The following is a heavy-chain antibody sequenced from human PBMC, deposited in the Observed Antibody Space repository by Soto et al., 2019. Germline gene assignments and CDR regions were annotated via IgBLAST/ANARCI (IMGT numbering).Heavy chain of an antibody. Sequence: EVLLVQSGPEMKKPGESLKISCESSGYTFANYWIGWVRQVPGKGLEWVAIIYPSDSRTIYSPSFQGQVTISADKSISTAYLQWTSLKASDTAIYYCSKFQYSTSVRYLQHWGQGTPVIVSS. J-gene: IGHJ1*01. CDR3: SKFQYSTSVRYLQH. D-gene: IGHD6-6*01. CDR1: GYTFANYW. CDR2: IYPSDSRT. V-gene: IGHV5-51*01.